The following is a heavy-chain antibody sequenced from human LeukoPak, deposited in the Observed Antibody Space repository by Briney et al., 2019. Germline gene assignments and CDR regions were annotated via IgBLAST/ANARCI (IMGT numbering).Heavy chain of an antibody. D-gene: IGHD6-13*01. CDR1: GFTFSSYS. Sequence: GASLRLSCAASGFTFSSYSMNWVRQAPGKGLEWVSSISSSSSYIYYADSVKGRFTISRDNAKNSLYLQMNSLRAEDTAVYYCARGQQQAYYFDYWGQGTLVTVSS. V-gene: IGHV3-21*01. CDR2: ISSSSSYI. J-gene: IGHJ4*02. CDR3: ARGQQQAYYFDY.